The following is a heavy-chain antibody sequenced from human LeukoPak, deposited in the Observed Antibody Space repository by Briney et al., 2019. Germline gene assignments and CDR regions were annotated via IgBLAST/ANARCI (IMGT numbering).Heavy chain of an antibody. J-gene: IGHJ4*02. CDR3: AREGDEMATIRSFDY. V-gene: IGHV3-74*01. CDR2: INTDGSST. D-gene: IGHD5-24*01. CDR1: GFTFSSYW. Sequence: GGSLRLSCAASGFTFSSYWMHWVRQAPGKGLVWVSRINTDGSSTSYADSVKGRFTISRDNAKNTLYLQMNSLRAEDTAVYYCAREGDEMATIRSFDYWGQGTLVTVSS.